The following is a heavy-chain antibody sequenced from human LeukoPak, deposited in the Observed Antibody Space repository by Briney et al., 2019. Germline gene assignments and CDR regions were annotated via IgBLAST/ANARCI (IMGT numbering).Heavy chain of an antibody. CDR2: ISTSSSYK. J-gene: IGHJ4*02. D-gene: IGHD4-11*01. CDR1: GFTFSSYT. CDR3: ARDLEDYNNYGEMAI. Sequence: PGGSLRLSCAVSGFTFSSYTMNWVRQAPGKGLEWVSTISTSSSYKYYADSVKGRFTISRDNAKNSLYLQMNSLRAEDTVVYYCARDLEDYNNYGEMAIWGQGALVTVSS. V-gene: IGHV3-21*01.